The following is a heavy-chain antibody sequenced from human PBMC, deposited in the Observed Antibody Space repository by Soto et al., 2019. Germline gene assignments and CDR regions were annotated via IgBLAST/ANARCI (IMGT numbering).Heavy chain of an antibody. Sequence: GGSLRLSCAASGFTFSSYAMHWVRQAPGKGLEWVAVISYDGSNKYYADSVKGRFTISTDNSKNTLYLQMNSLRPDDTAVYYCATGPTFYYAYWGQGTLVTVSS. J-gene: IGHJ4*02. D-gene: IGHD3-10*01. CDR1: GFTFSSYA. V-gene: IGHV3-30-3*01. CDR3: ATGPTFYYAY. CDR2: ISYDGSNK.